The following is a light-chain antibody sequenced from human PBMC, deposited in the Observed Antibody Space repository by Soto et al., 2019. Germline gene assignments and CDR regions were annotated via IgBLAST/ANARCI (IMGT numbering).Light chain of an antibody. Sequence: EIVITHSPLTLPVNPLYPASTSCRTSQSLLYNNTYNYLDWYVQKPGQSPQLLIYFGSNRAPGVPDRFSGSGSGTDFTLKINRVEAEDVGTYYCMQALQSLTFGQGTRLEIK. V-gene: IGKV2-28*01. CDR3: MQALQSLT. J-gene: IGKJ5*01. CDR2: FGS. CDR1: QSLLYNNTYNY.